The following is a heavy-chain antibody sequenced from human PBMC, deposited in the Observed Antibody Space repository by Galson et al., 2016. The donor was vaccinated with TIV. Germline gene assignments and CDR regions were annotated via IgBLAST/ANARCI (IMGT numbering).Heavy chain of an antibody. Sequence: SLRPSCAASGFTFSTYAMNWVRQAPGKGLEWVSGIVGTGGTTYYADSVKGRFTISRDNSKNTLYLQMNSLRAEDTAVYYCAKRKNYGGDAFDLWGQGTLVTVSS. D-gene: IGHD4-23*01. CDR2: IVGTGGTT. CDR1: GFTFSTYA. CDR3: AKRKNYGGDAFDL. V-gene: IGHV3-23*01. J-gene: IGHJ3*01.